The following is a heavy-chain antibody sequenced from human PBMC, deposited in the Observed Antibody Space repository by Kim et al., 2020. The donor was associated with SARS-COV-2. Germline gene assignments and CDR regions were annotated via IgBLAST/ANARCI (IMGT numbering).Heavy chain of an antibody. CDR2: INHSGST. D-gene: IGHD3-10*01. CDR1: GGSFSGYY. J-gene: IGHJ5*02. Sequence: SETLSLTCAVYGGSFSGYYWSWIRQPPGKGLEWIGEINHSGSTNYNPSLKSRVTISVDTSKNQFSLKLSSVTAADTAVYYCARRLLWFGTPPKNWFDPWGQGTLVTVSS. V-gene: IGHV4-34*01. CDR3: ARRLLWFGTPPKNWFDP.